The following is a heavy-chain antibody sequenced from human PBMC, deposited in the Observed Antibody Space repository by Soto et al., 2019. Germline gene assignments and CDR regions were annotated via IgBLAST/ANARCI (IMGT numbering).Heavy chain of an antibody. CDR3: ARGLNGYLHYFDY. D-gene: IGHD5-18*01. CDR1: GYTFTIYA. CDR2: INAGNGNT. V-gene: IGHV1-3*01. J-gene: IGHJ4*02. Sequence: GASVKVSCTASGYTFTIYAMHWVRQAPGQRLEWMGWINAGNGNTKYSQKFQGRVTITRDTSASTAYMELSSLRSEDTAVYYCARGLNGYLHYFDYWGQGTPVTVSS.